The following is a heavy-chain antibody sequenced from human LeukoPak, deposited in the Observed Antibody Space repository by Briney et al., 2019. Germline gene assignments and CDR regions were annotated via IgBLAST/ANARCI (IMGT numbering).Heavy chain of an antibody. Sequence: GESLKISCKGSGYSFTNYWIAWVRQMPGKGLEWMGIIYPDDSDTTYSPSFQDQVTISADKSISTAYLQWSSLKASDTAMYYCARRVRSGYSSSWYFGYWGQGTLVTVSS. CDR3: ARRVRSGYSSSWYFGY. CDR2: IYPDDSDT. CDR1: GYSFTNYW. D-gene: IGHD6-13*01. V-gene: IGHV5-51*01. J-gene: IGHJ4*02.